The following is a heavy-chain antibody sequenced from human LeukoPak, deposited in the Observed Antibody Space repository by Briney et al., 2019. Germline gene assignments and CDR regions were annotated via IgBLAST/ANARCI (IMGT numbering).Heavy chain of an antibody. V-gene: IGHV3-21*03. CDR2: ITGTGSQLDNV. Sequence: GGSLRLSCAASGIKFSDYIMSWVRQAPGAGLQWVSRITGTGSQLDNVDCADSVRRRFTISRDNGKDSLFLEMRRLRVEDTGIYCCARETGFADAFDFWGRGTLVTVSS. CDR1: GIKFSDYI. J-gene: IGHJ3*01. CDR3: ARETGFADAFDF.